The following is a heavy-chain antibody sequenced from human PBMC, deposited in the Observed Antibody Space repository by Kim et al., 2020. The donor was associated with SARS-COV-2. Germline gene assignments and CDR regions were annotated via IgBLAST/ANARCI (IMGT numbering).Heavy chain of an antibody. Sequence: GGSLRLSCAASGFTFSTYSMNWIRQAPGKGLEWLASITSTSTYIFYADSVKGRFTISRDNAKNSVYLQVNSLTAADAAVYYCARDPYGSGSYVDYWGQGT. V-gene: IGHV3-21*01. CDR2: ITSTSTYI. CDR3: ARDPYGSGSYVDY. J-gene: IGHJ4*02. D-gene: IGHD3-10*01. CDR1: GFTFSTYS.